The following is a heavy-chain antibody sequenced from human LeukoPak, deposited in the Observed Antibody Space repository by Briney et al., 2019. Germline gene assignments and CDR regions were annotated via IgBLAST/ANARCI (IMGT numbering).Heavy chain of an antibody. CDR2: INPSGGST. D-gene: IGHD3-22*01. V-gene: IGHV1-46*01. Sequence: ASVKVSCKASGYTFTSYYMHWVRQAPGQGLEWMGIINPSGGSTSYAQKLQGRVTMTRDTSTSTVYMELSSLRSEDTAVYYCARESGEYYYDSSGYSSWGQGTLVTVSS. J-gene: IGHJ5*02. CDR1: GYTFTSYY. CDR3: ARESGEYYYDSSGYSS.